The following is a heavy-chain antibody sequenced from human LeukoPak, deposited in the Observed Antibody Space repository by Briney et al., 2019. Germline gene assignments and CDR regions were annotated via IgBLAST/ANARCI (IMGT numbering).Heavy chain of an antibody. J-gene: IGHJ4*02. V-gene: IGHV1-69*13. Sequence: SAKVSCKASGGTFSSYAISWVRQAPGQGLEWMGGIIPIFGTANYAQKFQGRVTITADESTSTAYMELSSLRSEDTAVYYCARDLADCSSTSCYRGPFDYWGQGTLVTVSS. CDR2: IIPIFGTA. D-gene: IGHD2-2*02. CDR3: ARDLADCSSTSCYRGPFDY. CDR1: GGTFSSYA.